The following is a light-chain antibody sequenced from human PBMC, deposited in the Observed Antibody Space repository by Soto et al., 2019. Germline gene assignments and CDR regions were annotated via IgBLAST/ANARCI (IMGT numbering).Light chain of an antibody. CDR3: LQDYIYPYT. V-gene: IGKV1-39*01. Sequence: DIQMTQSPSSLSASVGDSVTITCRASQSISTSLNWYQQKPGKAPNLLIFTSSNLESGVPSRFSGSGSGTDFTLSISSLQPEDFATYYCLQDYIYPYTFGQGTKVDIK. CDR2: TSS. J-gene: IGKJ2*01. CDR1: QSISTS.